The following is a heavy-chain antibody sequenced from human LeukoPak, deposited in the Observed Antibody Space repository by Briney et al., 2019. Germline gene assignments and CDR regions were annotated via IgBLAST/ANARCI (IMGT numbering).Heavy chain of an antibody. CDR2: INTNTGSP. CDR3: VRGIDTTGYFNY. CDR1: GYTFSTYP. D-gene: IGHD3-22*01. Sequence: ASVTVSCKASGYTFSTYPMNWARQAPGQGLEWMGWINTNTGSPTYAQGLTGRFVFSSDTSVSTAFLQINSLKAEDTALYYCVRGIDTTGYFNYWGQGTLVTVSS. J-gene: IGHJ4*02. V-gene: IGHV7-4-1*02.